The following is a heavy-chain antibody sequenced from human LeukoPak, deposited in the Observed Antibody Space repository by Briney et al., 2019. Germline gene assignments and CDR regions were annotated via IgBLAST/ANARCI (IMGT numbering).Heavy chain of an antibody. V-gene: IGHV4-31*03. J-gene: IGHJ2*01. Sequence: SETLSLTCTVSGGSISSGGFYWSWIRQHPGMGLEWIGYIHNSGSTYYSPSLKSRVTVSVDTSKNHFSLKLSSVTAADTAVYYCARTMRIYWYFDLWGRGTPVTVSP. CDR2: IHNSGST. CDR3: ARTMRIYWYFDL. CDR1: GGSISSGGFY.